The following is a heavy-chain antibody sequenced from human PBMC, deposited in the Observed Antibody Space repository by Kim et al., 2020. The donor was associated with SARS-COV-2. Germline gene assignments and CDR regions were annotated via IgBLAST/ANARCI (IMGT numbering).Heavy chain of an antibody. CDR3: AKPQGVGGSEAFDY. V-gene: IGHV3-33*06. CDR1: GFTFSSYD. D-gene: IGHD2-15*01. J-gene: IGHJ4*02. CDR2: IWNDGSNK. Sequence: GGSLRLSCAASGFTFSSYDMHWVRQAPGKGLEWVAVIWNDGSNKYYADSVKGRFTISRDNSKNTLYLQMNSLRAEDTAVYYCAKPQGVGGSEAFDYWGQGTLVTVSS.